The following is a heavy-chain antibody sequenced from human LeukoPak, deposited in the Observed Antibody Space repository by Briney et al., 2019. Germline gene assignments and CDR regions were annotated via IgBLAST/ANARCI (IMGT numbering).Heavy chain of an antibody. V-gene: IGHV4-34*01. CDR1: GGSFSGYY. CDR2: INHSGST. CDR3: ARAHYDILTGSNRPLYYFDY. D-gene: IGHD3-9*01. Sequence: SETLSLTCAVYGGSFSGYYWSWIRQPPGKGLEWIGEINHSGSTNYNPSLKSRVTISVDTSKNQFSLTLSSVTAADTAVYYCARAHYDILTGSNRPLYYFDYWGQGTLVTVSS. J-gene: IGHJ4*02.